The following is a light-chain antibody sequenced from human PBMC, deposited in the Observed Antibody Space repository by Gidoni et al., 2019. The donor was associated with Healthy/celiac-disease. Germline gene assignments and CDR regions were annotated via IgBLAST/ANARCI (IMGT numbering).Light chain of an antibody. CDR2: GAS. CDR3: QQYGSSLPIYT. Sequence: EIVLTQSPGTLSLSPGERATLSCRASQSVSSSYLAWYQQKPGQAPRLLIYGASSRATGIPDRFSGSGSGTDFTLTISRLEPEDFAVYYCQQYGSSLPIYTFGPXTKVDIK. V-gene: IGKV3-20*01. J-gene: IGKJ3*01. CDR1: QSVSSSY.